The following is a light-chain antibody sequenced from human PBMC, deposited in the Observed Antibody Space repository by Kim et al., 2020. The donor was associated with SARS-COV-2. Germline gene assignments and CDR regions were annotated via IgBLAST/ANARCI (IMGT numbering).Light chain of an antibody. CDR1: SLRSYY. CDR2: GKN. V-gene: IGLV3-19*01. Sequence: SSELTQDPAVSVALGQTVRITCQGHSLRSYYASWYQQKPGQAPVLVIYGKNNRPSGIPDRFSGSSSGNTASLTITGAQAEDEADYYCNSRDSSGNHPYVV. CDR3: NSRDSSGNHPYVV. J-gene: IGLJ2*01.